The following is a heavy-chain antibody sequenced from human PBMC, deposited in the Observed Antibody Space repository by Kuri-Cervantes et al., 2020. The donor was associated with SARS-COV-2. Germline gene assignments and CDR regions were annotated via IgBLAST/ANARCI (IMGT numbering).Heavy chain of an antibody. D-gene: IGHD3-3*01. J-gene: IGHJ4*02. CDR3: AREDFSSLGATHGLDY. CDR2: INPDRGNT. CDR1: GYTFTGYY. V-gene: IGHV1-2*02. Sequence: ASVKVSCKASGYTFTGYYIHWVRQAPGQGLEWMGWINPDRGNTNYAQKFQGRVTLARDTSIRTAYMEVTSLTYDDTAVYYCAREDFSSLGATHGLDYWGQGTLVTVSS.